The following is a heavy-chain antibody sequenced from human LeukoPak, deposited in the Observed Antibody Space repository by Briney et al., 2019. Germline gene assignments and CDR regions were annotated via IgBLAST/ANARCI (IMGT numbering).Heavy chain of an antibody. CDR2: ISSSSSTI. Sequence: GGSLRLSCAASGFPFSSYGIHWVRQAPGKGLEWVSYISSSSSTIYYADSVKGRFTISRDNAKNSLYLQMNSLRAEDTAVYYCARRHYYDSSGYYFPRPKTEYYFDYWGQGTLVTVSS. J-gene: IGHJ4*02. CDR1: GFPFSSYG. V-gene: IGHV3-48*01. D-gene: IGHD3-22*01. CDR3: ARRHYYDSSGYYFPRPKTEYYFDY.